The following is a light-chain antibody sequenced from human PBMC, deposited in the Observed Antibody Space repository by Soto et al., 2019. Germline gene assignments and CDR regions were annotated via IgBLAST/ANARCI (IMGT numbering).Light chain of an antibody. CDR3: HQYAYSPVALT. V-gene: IGKV3-20*01. CDR1: QSVTGSF. Sequence: EIVLTQSPGTLSLSPGERATLSCRASQSVTGSFLAWYQQKPGQAPRLLIFGASSRATGIPDRFSGSGSGTDFTLTISRLEPEYFAVYYCHQYAYSPVALTFGGGTRVEIK. CDR2: GAS. J-gene: IGKJ4*01.